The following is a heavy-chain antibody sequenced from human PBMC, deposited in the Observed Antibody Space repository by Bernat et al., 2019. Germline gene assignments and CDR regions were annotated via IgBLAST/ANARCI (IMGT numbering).Heavy chain of an antibody. CDR2: IKSKTDGGTT. J-gene: IGHJ4*02. V-gene: IGHV3-15*01. Sequence: EVQLVESGGGLVQPGGSLRLSCAASGFTFSNAWMTWVRQAPGKGLEWVGRIKSKTDGGTTDYAAPVKGRFTIPRDDSKNTLYLQMNSLKTEDTAVYYCTTERYSSSWYRIVNYWGQGTRVTVSS. CDR1: GFTFSNAW. D-gene: IGHD6-13*01. CDR3: TTERYSSSWYRIVNY.